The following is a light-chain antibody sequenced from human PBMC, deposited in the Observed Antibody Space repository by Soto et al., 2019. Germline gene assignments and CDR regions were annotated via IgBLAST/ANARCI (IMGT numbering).Light chain of an antibody. J-gene: IGKJ3*01. V-gene: IGKV3-15*01. CDR1: PSVSSK. CDR3: QQYDNWPFA. CDR2: GAS. Sequence: VMTQSPATLSVSPGEGATLSCRASPSVSSKLAWYQQNPAQAPSLLIYGASTRATGIPARFSHRESGTEFALTIGSLQSEDFAVYYCQQYDNWPFAFGRGTKVDI.